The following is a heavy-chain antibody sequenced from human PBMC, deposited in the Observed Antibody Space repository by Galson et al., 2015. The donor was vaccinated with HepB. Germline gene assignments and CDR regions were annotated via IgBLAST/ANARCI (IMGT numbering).Heavy chain of an antibody. CDR1: GYTFTGYY. CDR2: INPNSGGT. J-gene: IGHJ4*02. V-gene: IGHV1-2*02. D-gene: IGHD5-18*01. Sequence: SGKGGGKGSGYTFTGYYMHWVRHAPGQGLEWMGWINPNSGGTNYAQKFQGRVTMTRDTSISTAYMELSRLRSDDTAVYYCARGERKRYSYGIIDYWGQGTLVTVSS. CDR3: ARGERKRYSYGIIDY.